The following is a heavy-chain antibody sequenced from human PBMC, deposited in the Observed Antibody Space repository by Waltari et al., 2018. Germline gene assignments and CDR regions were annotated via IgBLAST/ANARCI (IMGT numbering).Heavy chain of an antibody. CDR2: LHHSGNT. CDR3: AREVDKVASSDAFDI. CDR1: GCSINSDNHF. J-gene: IGHJ3*02. D-gene: IGHD5-12*01. Sequence: QVQLQESGPGLVKPSQTLSLICTVSGCSINSDNHFWSWVRQHPGKGLEGIAYLHHSGNTYYTPSFQSRVTMSVDKSKNQFSLRLSSVTAADTAVYYCAREVDKVASSDAFDIWGQGTMVTVSS. V-gene: IGHV4-31*03.